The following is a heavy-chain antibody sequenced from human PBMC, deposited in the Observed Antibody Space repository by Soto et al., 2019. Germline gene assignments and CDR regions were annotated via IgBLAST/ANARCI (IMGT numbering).Heavy chain of an antibody. CDR1: GGSISSGGYY. CDR3: ARGDSGYDFRSAFDI. Sequence: QVQLQESGPGLVKPSQTLSLTCTVSGGSISSGGYYWSWIRQHPGKGLEWIGYIYYSGSTYYNPSLKCRVTIAVDTSKNQFSLKLSSVTAADTAVYYCARGDSGYDFRSAFDIWGQGTMVTVSS. V-gene: IGHV4-31*03. CDR2: IYYSGST. D-gene: IGHD5-12*01. J-gene: IGHJ3*02.